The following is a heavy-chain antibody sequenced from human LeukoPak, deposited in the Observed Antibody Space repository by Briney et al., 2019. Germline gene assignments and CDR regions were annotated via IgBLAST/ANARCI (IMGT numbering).Heavy chain of an antibody. D-gene: IGHD5-18*01. Sequence: PGGSLRLSCAASGFTFSSYAMHRVRQAPGKVLGWVAVISYDGSNKYDADSVKGRFTISRDNSKDTLYLQMNSLRAEDTAVYYCARTVDTAMYYWGQGTLVTVSS. CDR1: GFTFSSYA. V-gene: IGHV3-30-3*01. CDR2: ISYDGSNK. CDR3: ARTVDTAMYY. J-gene: IGHJ4*02.